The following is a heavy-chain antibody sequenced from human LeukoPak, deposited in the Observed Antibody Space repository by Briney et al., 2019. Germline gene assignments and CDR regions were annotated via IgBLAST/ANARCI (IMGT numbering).Heavy chain of an antibody. J-gene: IGHJ5*02. D-gene: IGHD2-2*01. CDR3: ARDTYIVVVPAAMLSTAFDP. V-gene: IGHV1-2*02. Sequence: ASVKVSCKASGYTFTGYYMHWVRQAPGQGLEWMGWINPNSGGTNYAQKFQGRVTMTRDTSISTAYMELSRLRSDDTAVYCWARDTYIVVVPAAMLSTAFDPWGQGTLVTVSS. CDR2: INPNSGGT. CDR1: GYTFTGYY.